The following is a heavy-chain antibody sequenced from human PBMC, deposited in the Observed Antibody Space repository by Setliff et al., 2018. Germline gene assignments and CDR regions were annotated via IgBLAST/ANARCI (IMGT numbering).Heavy chain of an antibody. CDR2: ISAYNGYI. D-gene: IGHD3-16*02. CDR3: ARRPGYRSAHSNESY. Sequence: ASVKVSCKASGYAFGSPGISWVRQAPGQGLEWMGWISAYNGYIVYAQKFQGRAMIITDESTSTAYMELSSLRSEDTAVYYCARRPGYRSAHSNESYWGQGTLVTVSS. CDR1: GYAFGSPG. J-gene: IGHJ4*02. V-gene: IGHV1-18*01.